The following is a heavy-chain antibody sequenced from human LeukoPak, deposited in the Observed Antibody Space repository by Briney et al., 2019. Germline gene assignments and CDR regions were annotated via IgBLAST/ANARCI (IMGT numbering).Heavy chain of an antibody. CDR1: GYSIISGYF. V-gene: IGHV4-38-2*01. Sequence: PSETLSLTCAVSGYSIISGYFWGWIRPPPGKGLEWIGTIYHSGTTYYNPSLKSRATTSADTSKNEFSLKLSSVTAADTAVYYCARQGGGLVIDYWGQGTLVTVSS. CDR2: IYHSGTT. D-gene: IGHD3/OR15-3a*01. J-gene: IGHJ4*02. CDR3: ARQGGGLVIDY.